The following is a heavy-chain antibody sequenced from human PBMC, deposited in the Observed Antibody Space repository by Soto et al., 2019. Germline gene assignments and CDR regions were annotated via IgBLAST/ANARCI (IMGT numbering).Heavy chain of an antibody. CDR1: GYTFTSHA. V-gene: IGHV1-3*01. D-gene: IGHD1-26*01. CDR3: ARGGSLYWYFDL. CDR2: INAGNGNT. Sequence: ASVKVSCKASGYTFTSHAMHWVRQAPGQRLEWMGWINAGNGNTKYSQKFQGRVTITRDTSASTAYMELSSLRSEDTAVYYCARGGSLYWYFDLWGRGTLDTVS. J-gene: IGHJ2*01.